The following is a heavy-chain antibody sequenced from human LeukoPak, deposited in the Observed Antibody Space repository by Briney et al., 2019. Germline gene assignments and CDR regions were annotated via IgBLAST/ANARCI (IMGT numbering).Heavy chain of an antibody. CDR2: IYYSGST. D-gene: IGHD3-22*01. Sequence: SETLSLTCTVSGGSISSGDYYWSWIRQPPGKGLEWIGYIYYSGSTYYNPSLKSRVTISVDTSKNQFSLKLSSVTAADTAVYYRAREGYYYDSSGYYFDYWGQGTLVTVSS. J-gene: IGHJ4*02. V-gene: IGHV4-30-4*08. CDR1: GGSISSGDYY. CDR3: AREGYYYDSSGYYFDY.